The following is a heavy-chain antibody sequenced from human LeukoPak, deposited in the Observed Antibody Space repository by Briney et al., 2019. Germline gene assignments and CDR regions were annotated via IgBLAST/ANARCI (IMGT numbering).Heavy chain of an antibody. CDR1: GFTFSTYS. V-gene: IGHV3-48*01. D-gene: IGHD3-22*01. J-gene: IGHJ4*02. Sequence: GGSLRLSCAASGFTFSTYSMNWVRQAPGKGLEWVSYISSSSSTIYYADSVKGRFTISRDNAKNSLYLQMNSLRAEDTAVYYCARGSTYYDSSGQVPFDYWGQGTLVAVSS. CDR3: ARGSTYYDSSGQVPFDY. CDR2: ISSSSSTI.